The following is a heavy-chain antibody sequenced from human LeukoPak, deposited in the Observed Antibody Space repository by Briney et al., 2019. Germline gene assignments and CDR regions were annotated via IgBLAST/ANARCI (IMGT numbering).Heavy chain of an antibody. V-gene: IGHV3-11*06. CDR1: GFTFSDYY. Sequence: GGSLRLSCAASGFTFSDYYMSWIRQAPGKGLERVSYISSSSSYTNYADSVKGRFTISRDNAKNSLYLQMNSLRAEDTAVYYCARDGYYEQQLVPFDYWGQGTLVTVSS. J-gene: IGHJ4*02. CDR2: ISSSSSYT. CDR3: ARDGYYEQQLVPFDY. D-gene: IGHD6-13*01.